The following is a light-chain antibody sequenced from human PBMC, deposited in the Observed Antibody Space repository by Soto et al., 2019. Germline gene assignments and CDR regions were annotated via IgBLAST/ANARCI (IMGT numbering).Light chain of an antibody. CDR2: EVT. CDR1: SSDVGGYNY. J-gene: IGLJ2*01. V-gene: IGLV2-14*01. CDR3: ISYASSSTLV. Sequence: QSVLTQPASVSGSPGQSITISCTGTSSDVGGYNYVSWYQQHPGKAPKLMIYEVTNRPSGVSNRFSGSKSGNTASLTISGLQAEGEADYYCISYASSSTLVFGGGTKLTVL.